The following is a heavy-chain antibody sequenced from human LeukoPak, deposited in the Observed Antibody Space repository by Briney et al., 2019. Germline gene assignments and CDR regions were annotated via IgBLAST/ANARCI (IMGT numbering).Heavy chain of an antibody. J-gene: IGHJ4*02. D-gene: IGHD1-26*01. V-gene: IGHV3-21*01. Sequence: GGSLRLSCAASGFTFSSYSMNWVRQAPGKGLKWVSSISSSSSYIYYADSVKGRFTISRDNAKNSLYLQMNSLRAEDTAVYYCARVSGSYSDGYFDYWGQGTLVTVSS. CDR1: GFTFSSYS. CDR2: ISSSSSYI. CDR3: ARVSGSYSDGYFDY.